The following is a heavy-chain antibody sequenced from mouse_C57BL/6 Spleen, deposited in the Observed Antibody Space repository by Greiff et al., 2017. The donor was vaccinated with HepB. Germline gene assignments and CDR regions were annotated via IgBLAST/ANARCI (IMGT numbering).Heavy chain of an antibody. CDR3: GRPYDYGAWFAY. CDR2: IRSKSNNYAT. V-gene: IGHV10-1*01. Sequence: EVKLVESGGGLVQPKGSLKLSCAASGFSFNTYAMNWVRQAPGKGLEWVARIRSKSNNYATYYADSVKDRFTISRDDSESMLYLQMNNLKTEDTAMYYCGRPYDYGAWFAYWGQGTLVTVSA. CDR1: GFSFNTYA. D-gene: IGHD2-4*01. J-gene: IGHJ3*01.